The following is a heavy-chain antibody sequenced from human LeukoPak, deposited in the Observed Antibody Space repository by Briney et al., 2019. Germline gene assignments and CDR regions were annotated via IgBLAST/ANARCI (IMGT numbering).Heavy chain of an antibody. Sequence: GGSLRLSCAASGFTFSTSWMSWVRLAPGRGLEWVANIKQDGSEKNYVDSVKGRFTISRDNAKDLLYLQMNSLRVEDTAMYYCAWYSRSSEAYWGQGALVTVSS. D-gene: IGHD6-6*01. CDR1: GFTFSTSW. V-gene: IGHV3-7*01. CDR2: IKQDGSEK. CDR3: AWYSRSSEAY. J-gene: IGHJ4*02.